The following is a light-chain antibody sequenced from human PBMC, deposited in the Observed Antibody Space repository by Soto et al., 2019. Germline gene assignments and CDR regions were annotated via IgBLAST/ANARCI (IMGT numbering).Light chain of an antibody. V-gene: IGKV1-9*01. CDR1: QDIAIY. J-gene: IGKJ4*01. CDR2: AAS. CDR3: QQLRMYPST. Sequence: IQLTHSPSSLYASVGDRVTITYRPSQDIAIYLAWYQQKPGEAPKLLIYAASTLYGGVPSRFSGSGSGTDFALTITSLQAEDFATYYCQQLRMYPSTFGGGTKVDIK.